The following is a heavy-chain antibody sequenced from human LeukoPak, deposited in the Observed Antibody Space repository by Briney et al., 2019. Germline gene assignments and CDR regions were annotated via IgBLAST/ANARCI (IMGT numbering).Heavy chain of an antibody. CDR1: GFTFDDYG. CDR3: ARLYVSGSWYRGYYFDY. J-gene: IGHJ4*02. CDR2: INWNGGST. Sequence: GGSLRLSCTASGFTFDDYGMSWVRQAPGKGLEWVGCINWNGGSTGYADSVKGRFTITRDNSKNSLYLQMNSLRAEDTALYYCARLYVSGSWYRGYYFDYWGQGTLVTVSS. D-gene: IGHD6-13*01. V-gene: IGHV3-20*04.